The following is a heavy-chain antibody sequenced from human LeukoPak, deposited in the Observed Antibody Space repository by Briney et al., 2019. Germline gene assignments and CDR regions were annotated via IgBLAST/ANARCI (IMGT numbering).Heavy chain of an antibody. CDR2: FIPIFDTT. CDR1: GGTFKNYA. J-gene: IGHJ4*02. V-gene: IGHV1-69*05. Sequence: SVKVSCKASGGTFKNYAVTWVRQAPGQGLEWMGGFIPIFDTTNYAPNFQGRVTITTDESSNTAYMELSSLKSEDTAVYYCARDLRDGYNFDYWGQGTLVTVSS. CDR3: ARDLRDGYNFDY. D-gene: IGHD5-24*01.